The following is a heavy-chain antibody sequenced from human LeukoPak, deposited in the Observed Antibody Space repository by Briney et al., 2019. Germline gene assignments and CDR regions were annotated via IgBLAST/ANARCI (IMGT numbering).Heavy chain of an antibody. Sequence: GGSLRLSCAASGFTLSDHYMSWIRQAPGKGLEWVSYISSSSSFTNYADSVKGRFTISRDNAKTSLYLQMNSLSAEDTAVYYCARDRYSSSWFDIWGQGAKVTVSS. CDR1: GFTLSDHY. CDR3: ARDRYSSSWFDI. D-gene: IGHD6-13*01. V-gene: IGHV3-11*05. J-gene: IGHJ3*02. CDR2: ISSSSSFT.